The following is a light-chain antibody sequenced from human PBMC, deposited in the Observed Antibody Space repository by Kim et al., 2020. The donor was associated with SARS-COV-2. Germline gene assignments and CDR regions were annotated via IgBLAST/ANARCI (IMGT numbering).Light chain of an antibody. CDR3: KSRDSRGNVV. CDR1: SLRRYY. CDR2: GKD. V-gene: IGLV3-19*01. J-gene: IGLJ2*01. Sequence: SSELTQDPTVSVALGQTVRITCQGDSLRRYYATWYQQKSGQAPVIVFYGKDKRPSGIADRFSGSSSGNTASLTITGAQAADEADYYCKSRDSRGNVVFGGGTKVTVL.